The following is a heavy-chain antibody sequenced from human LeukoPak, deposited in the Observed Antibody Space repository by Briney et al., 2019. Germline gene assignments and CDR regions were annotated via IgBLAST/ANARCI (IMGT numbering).Heavy chain of an antibody. D-gene: IGHD2-2*01. CDR1: GFTFSSYA. J-gene: IGHJ4*02. Sequence: GGSLRLSCAASGFTFSSYAMSWVRQAPGKGLEWVSAISGSGGSTYYADSVKGRFTISRDNSKNTLYLQMNSLRAEDTAVYYCAKRGQGSGRSSTSCYLYVDYWGQGTLVTVSS. CDR2: ISGSGGST. V-gene: IGHV3-23*01. CDR3: AKRGQGSGRSSTSCYLYVDY.